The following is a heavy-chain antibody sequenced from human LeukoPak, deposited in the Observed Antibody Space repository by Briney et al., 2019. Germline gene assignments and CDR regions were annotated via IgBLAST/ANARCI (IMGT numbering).Heavy chain of an antibody. Sequence: SETLSLTCAVYGGSFSGYYWSWIRQPPGKGLEWIGEINHSGSTNYNPSLKSRVTISEDTSKNQFSLKLSSVTAADTAVYYCARARTRITIFGVVTYYFDYWGQGTLVTVSS. CDR3: ARARTRITIFGVVTYYFDY. D-gene: IGHD3-3*01. CDR2: INHSGST. J-gene: IGHJ4*02. CDR1: GGSFSGYY. V-gene: IGHV4-34*01.